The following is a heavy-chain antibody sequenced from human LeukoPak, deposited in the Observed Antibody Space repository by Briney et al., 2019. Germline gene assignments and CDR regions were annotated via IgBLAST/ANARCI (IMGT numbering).Heavy chain of an antibody. CDR2: IIPMFGTT. Sequence: GASVKVSCKVSGGIFSNSAISWVRHDPGQGLEYMGGIIPMFGTTNYARRFQGRLTITADKSTSTAYMELSSLRSEDTAVYYCARDGGRDGSDDYWGQGTLVTVSS. D-gene: IGHD5-24*01. V-gene: IGHV1-69*06. J-gene: IGHJ4*02. CDR1: GGIFSNSA. CDR3: ARDGGRDGSDDY.